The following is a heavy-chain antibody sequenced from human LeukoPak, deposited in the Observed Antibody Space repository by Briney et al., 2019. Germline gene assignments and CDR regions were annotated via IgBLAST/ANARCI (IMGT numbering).Heavy chain of an antibody. D-gene: IGHD5-18*01. V-gene: IGHV3-23*01. Sequence: GGSLRLSCAASGFTFSNFGMSWVRQAPGKGLEWVSSISGSGSTTYYADSVKGRFTISRDNSKNTLYLQMNSLRAEDAAVYYCGKEEGYIYGLLDYWGQGILVTVSS. CDR1: GFTFSNFG. CDR3: GKEEGYIYGLLDY. CDR2: ISGSGSTT. J-gene: IGHJ4*02.